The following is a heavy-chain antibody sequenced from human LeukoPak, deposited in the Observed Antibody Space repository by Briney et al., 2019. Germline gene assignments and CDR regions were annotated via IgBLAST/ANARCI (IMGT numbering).Heavy chain of an antibody. V-gene: IGHV4-39*01. D-gene: IGHD2-15*01. CDR3: ARHKNFVRGSYYYYMDV. CDR1: GGSISSSSYY. J-gene: IGHJ6*03. Sequence: SETLSLTCTVSGGSISSSSYYWGWIRQPPGKGLEWIGSIYYSGSTYYNPSPKSRVTISVDTSKNQFSLKLSSVTAADTVVYYCARHKNFVRGSYYYYMDVWGKGTTVTVSS. CDR2: IYYSGST.